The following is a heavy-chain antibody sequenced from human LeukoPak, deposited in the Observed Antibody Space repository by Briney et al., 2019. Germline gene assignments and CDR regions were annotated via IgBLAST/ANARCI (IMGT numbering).Heavy chain of an antibody. CDR1: GFTFSDYT. D-gene: IGHD2-15*01. V-gene: IGHV3-21*01. J-gene: IGHJ4*02. Sequence: PGGSLRLSCAASGFTFSDYTMNWVRQAPGKGLEWVSSISSSSSYIYYADSVKGRFTISRDNAKNSLYLQMNSLRAEDTAVYYCARDVADCSGGSCYSVLDYWGQGTLVTVSS. CDR2: ISSSSSYI. CDR3: ARDVADCSGGSCYSVLDY.